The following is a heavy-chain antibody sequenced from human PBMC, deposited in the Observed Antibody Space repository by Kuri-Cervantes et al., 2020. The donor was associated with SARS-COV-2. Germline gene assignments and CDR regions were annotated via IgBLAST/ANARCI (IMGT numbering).Heavy chain of an antibody. V-gene: IGHV4-39*01. CDR1: GFTFSSYSMN. CDR2: IYYSGST. J-gene: IGHJ6*03. CDR3: ARQHLGYYMDV. Sequence: SQTLSLTCAASGFTFSSYSMNWVRQPPGKGLEWIGSIYYSGSTHYNPSLKSRVSISVDTSRNQFSLKVSSVTAADTAVYSCARQHLGYYMDVWGKGTTVTVSS.